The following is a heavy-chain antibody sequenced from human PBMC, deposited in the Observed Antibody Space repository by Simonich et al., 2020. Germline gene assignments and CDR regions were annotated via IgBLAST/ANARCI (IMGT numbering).Heavy chain of an antibody. D-gene: IGHD6-13*01. CDR1: GYTFTSYG. Sequence: QVQLVQSGAEVKKPGASVKVSCKASGYTFTSYGISWGRQAPGQGLEWMGWSSAYNGNTNYTKKLQGRVTMTTDTSTSTAYMELRSLRSDDTAVYYCARDQGGRAAAATDYWGQGTLVTVSS. J-gene: IGHJ4*02. V-gene: IGHV1-18*01. CDR2: SSAYNGNT. CDR3: ARDQGGRAAAATDY.